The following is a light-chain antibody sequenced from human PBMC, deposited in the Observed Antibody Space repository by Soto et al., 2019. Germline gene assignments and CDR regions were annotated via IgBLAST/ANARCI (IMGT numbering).Light chain of an antibody. CDR1: QSIRSD. Sequence: DIQMTQSPSSLSASVGDRVTITCRASQSIRSDLNWYQQKPGKAPKLLIYAASSLQSGVPSRFSGSGSGTDFTLTISSLQPEDFATYYCQQSYSTPDTCGQGTKLEIK. V-gene: IGKV1-39*01. CDR3: QQSYSTPDT. J-gene: IGKJ2*01. CDR2: AAS.